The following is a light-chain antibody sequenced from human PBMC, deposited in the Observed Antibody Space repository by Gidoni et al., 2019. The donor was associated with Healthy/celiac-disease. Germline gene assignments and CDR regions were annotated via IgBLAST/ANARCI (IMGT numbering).Light chain of an antibody. CDR2: DAS. CDR1: QDISNY. Sequence: DIQMTQSPSSLSASVGDRVTITCQASQDISNYLNWYQQKPEKAPKLLIYDASNLETGVPSRFSGSGSGTDFTFTISSLQPEVIATYYCQQYDNLPTFGGGTKVEIK. CDR3: QQYDNLPT. V-gene: IGKV1-33*01. J-gene: IGKJ4*01.